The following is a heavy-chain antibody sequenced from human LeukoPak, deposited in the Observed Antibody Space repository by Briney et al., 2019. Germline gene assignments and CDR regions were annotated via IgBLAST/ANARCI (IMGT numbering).Heavy chain of an antibody. V-gene: IGHV4-39*01. CDR2: IYYSGNP. CDR1: GGSISNSSYY. CDR3: ASQLDTTGYYTGFIDS. Sequence: SETLSLTCTVSGGSISNSSYYWAWIRQLPGKGLEWIGSIYYSGNPFYNPSLKSRVTILVDTSNNQFSLEVDSVTAADTAMYYCASQLDTTGYYTGFIDSWGQGALVTVSS. J-gene: IGHJ4*02. D-gene: IGHD3/OR15-3a*01.